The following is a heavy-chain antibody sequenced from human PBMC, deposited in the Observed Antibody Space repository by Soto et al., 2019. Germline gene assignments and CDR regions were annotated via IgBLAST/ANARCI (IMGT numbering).Heavy chain of an antibody. CDR1: GFALSNSP. CDR2: ISPDGDQQ. Sequence: QVQLVESGGGVVQPGGSLRLSCAASGFALSNSPMHWVRQTPGKGLEWLAVISPDGDQQTYPDSVRGRFSISKDNSKNTLYLQLSSLRIEDTAVYSCAREAISSGRAGTFDYWGQGTLVTVSS. D-gene: IGHD6-19*01. CDR3: AREAISSGRAGTFDY. V-gene: IGHV3-30*04. J-gene: IGHJ4*02.